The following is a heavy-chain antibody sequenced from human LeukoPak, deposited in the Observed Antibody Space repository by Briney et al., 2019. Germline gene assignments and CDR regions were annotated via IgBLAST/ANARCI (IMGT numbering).Heavy chain of an antibody. CDR3: AKSDIAAAGTGAFDI. CDR1: GFTFSSYA. D-gene: IGHD6-13*01. V-gene: IGHV3-23*01. Sequence: PGGSLRLSCAASGFTFSSYAMSWVRQAPGKGLEWVSGISASGGSTDYADSVKGRFTISRDNSKNTLYLQMNSLRAEDTAVYYCAKSDIAAAGTGAFDIWGQGTMVTVSS. J-gene: IGHJ3*02. CDR2: ISASGGST.